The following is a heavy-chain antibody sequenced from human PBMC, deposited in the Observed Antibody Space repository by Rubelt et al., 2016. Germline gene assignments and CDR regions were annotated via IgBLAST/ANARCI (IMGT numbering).Heavy chain of an antibody. J-gene: IGHJ4*02. Sequence: QVQLKQWGTGLLRPSETLSLTCAVYGGSFSDHHWSWIRQPPGKGLEWIGSIYHSGSTYYNPSLKSRVTISLDTSKNQFSLNLGSRSAADTAVYYCAGASRSRCQGGFDYWGQGTLVTVSS. CDR1: GGSFSDHH. V-gene: IGHV4-34*01. D-gene: IGHD6-6*01. CDR2: IYHSGST. CDR3: AGASRSRCQGGFDY.